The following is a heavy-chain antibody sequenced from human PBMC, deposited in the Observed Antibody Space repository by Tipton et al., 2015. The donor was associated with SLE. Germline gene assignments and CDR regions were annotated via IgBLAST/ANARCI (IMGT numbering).Heavy chain of an antibody. D-gene: IGHD4-17*01. Sequence: GSLRLSCAASGFTFTSYAMNWVRQAPGKGLEWVSTIYSGDSSTSYGDSVKGRFSISRDNSKNTLYLQMNSLRAEDTAVYFCAKAPPGDYEYVEHWGQGTLVTVAS. CDR3: AKAPPGDYEYVEH. CDR2: IYSGDSST. CDR1: GFTFTSYA. J-gene: IGHJ1*01. V-gene: IGHV3-23*03.